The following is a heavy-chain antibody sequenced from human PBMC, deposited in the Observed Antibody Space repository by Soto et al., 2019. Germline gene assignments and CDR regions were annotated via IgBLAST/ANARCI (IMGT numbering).Heavy chain of an antibody. CDR3: ARALKAEAGTRGRRIYYMAV. CDR2: IYPGDSDT. Sequence: GESLKISCKGSGYSFTSYWIGWVRQMPGKGLEWMGIIYPGDSDTRYSPSFQGQVTISVDTSKNQFSLTLSSVTAAVTAVYYRARALKAEAGTRGRRIYYMAVGGKGTRV. V-gene: IGHV5-51*01. CDR1: GYSFTSYW. D-gene: IGHD6-13*01. J-gene: IGHJ6*03.